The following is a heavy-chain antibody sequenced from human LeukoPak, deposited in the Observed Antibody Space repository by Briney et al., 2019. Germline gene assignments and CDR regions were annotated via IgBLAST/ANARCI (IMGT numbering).Heavy chain of an antibody. V-gene: IGHV4-4*07. Sequence: PSETLSLTCTVSGGSISSYYWSWIRQPAGKGLEWIGRIYTSGITNYNPSLKSRVTISVDTSKNQFSLKLSSVTAADTAVYYCARGGYYGLGNDFRFDPWGQGTLVTVSS. CDR2: IYTSGIT. D-gene: IGHD3-10*01. CDR1: GGSISSYY. J-gene: IGHJ5*02. CDR3: ARGGYYGLGNDFRFDP.